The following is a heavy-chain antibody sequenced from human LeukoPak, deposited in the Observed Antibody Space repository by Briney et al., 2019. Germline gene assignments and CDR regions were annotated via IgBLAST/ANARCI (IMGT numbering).Heavy chain of an antibody. V-gene: IGHV1-46*01. J-gene: IGHJ3*02. CDR1: GYTFTSYY. D-gene: IGHD3-22*01. Sequence: ASVKVSCKASGYTFTSYYMHWVRQAPGQGLEWMGIINPSGGSTSYAQKFQGRVTMTRDMPTSTVYMELSSLRSEDTAVYYCARESYYYDSSGYYPHDAFDIWGQGTMVTVSS. CDR3: ARESYYYDSSGYYPHDAFDI. CDR2: INPSGGST.